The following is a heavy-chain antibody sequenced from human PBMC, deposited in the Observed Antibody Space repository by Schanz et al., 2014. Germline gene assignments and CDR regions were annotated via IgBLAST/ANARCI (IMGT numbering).Heavy chain of an antibody. CDR1: GNIFTNYY. V-gene: IGHV1-2*06. CDR3: ARTASHDVWRGYIPHYAFDL. J-gene: IGHJ3*01. Sequence: QLQLVQSGAEVKRPGASAKVTCKASGNIFTNYYIHWVRQAPGKGLEWMGRLNPATGGANFADKFQGRVTMTSDTSITTVYMEVNSLTSDDTAVFYCARTASHDVWRGYIPHYAFDLWGQGTVVIVSS. CDR2: LNPATGGA. D-gene: IGHD3-3*01.